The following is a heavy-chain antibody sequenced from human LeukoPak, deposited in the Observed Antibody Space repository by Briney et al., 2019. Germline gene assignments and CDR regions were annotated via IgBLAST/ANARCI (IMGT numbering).Heavy chain of an antibody. CDR1: GYTFTGYY. Sequence: GASVKVSCKASGYTFTGYYMHWVRQAPGQGLEWMGWMNPNSGGTKYAQKFQGRVTMSRDTSISTAYMELSRLRSDDTAVYYCARAGSIVVVTAVRAFDYWGQGTLVTVSS. CDR3: ARAGSIVVVTAVRAFDY. D-gene: IGHD2-21*02. CDR2: MNPNSGGT. J-gene: IGHJ4*02. V-gene: IGHV1-2*02.